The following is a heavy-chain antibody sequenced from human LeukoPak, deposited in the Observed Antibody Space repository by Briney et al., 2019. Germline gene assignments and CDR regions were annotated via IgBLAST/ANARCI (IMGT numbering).Heavy chain of an antibody. D-gene: IGHD3-22*01. J-gene: IGHJ4*02. CDR1: GFIFSDYA. CDR2: TSYDGSNK. CDR3: ARAYYSDSSGYFYLSDS. Sequence: GGSLGLSCAASGFIFSDYAMHWVRQAPGKGLEWVAVTSYDGSNKYADSVKGRFTISRDNSKNTLYLQMNSLRAEDTAVYYCARAYYSDSSGYFYLSDSWGQGTLVTVSS. V-gene: IGHV3-30*04.